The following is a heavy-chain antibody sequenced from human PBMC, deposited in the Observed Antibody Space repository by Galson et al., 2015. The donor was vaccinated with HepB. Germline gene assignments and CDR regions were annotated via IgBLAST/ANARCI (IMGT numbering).Heavy chain of an antibody. CDR2: ISSSSSYI. CDR3: ARGYDSLTGSWD. Sequence: SLRLSCAASGFTFRSYSMNWVRQAPGKGLEWVSSISSSSSYIYYADSVKGRFTISRDNAKNSLCLQMNSLRAEDTAVYYCARGYDSLTGSWDWGQGTLVPVSS. V-gene: IGHV3-21*01. J-gene: IGHJ4*02. CDR1: GFTFRSYS. D-gene: IGHD3-9*01.